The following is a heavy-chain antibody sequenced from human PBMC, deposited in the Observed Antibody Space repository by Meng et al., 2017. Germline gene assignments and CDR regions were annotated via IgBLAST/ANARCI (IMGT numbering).Heavy chain of an antibody. V-gene: IGHV4-34*01. CDR3: ARGIAVAGISLNTYYYYYGMDV. J-gene: IGHJ6*02. CDR1: GGSFSGHY. Sequence: GSLRLSCAVYGGSFSGHYWSWIRQPPGKGLEWIGEINHSGSTNYNPPLKSRVTISVDTYKNQFSLKLSSVTAADTAVYYCARGIAVAGISLNTYYYYYGMDVWGQGTTVTVSS. CDR2: INHSGST. D-gene: IGHD6-19*01.